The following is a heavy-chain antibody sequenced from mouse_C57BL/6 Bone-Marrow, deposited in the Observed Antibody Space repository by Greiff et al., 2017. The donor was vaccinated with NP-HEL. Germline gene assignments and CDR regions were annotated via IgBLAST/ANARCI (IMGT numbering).Heavy chain of an antibody. V-gene: IGHV1-81*01. CDR2: IYPRSGNT. CDR3: TSVYYGYYFAY. Sequence: QVQLQQSGAELARPGASVKLSCKASGYTFTSYGISWVKQRTGQGLEWIGEIYPRSGNTYYNEKFKGKATLTADKSSSTAYMELRSLTSEDSAICFCTSVYYGYYFAYWGEGTLVTVSA. D-gene: IGHD2-2*01. J-gene: IGHJ3*01. CDR1: GYTFTSYG.